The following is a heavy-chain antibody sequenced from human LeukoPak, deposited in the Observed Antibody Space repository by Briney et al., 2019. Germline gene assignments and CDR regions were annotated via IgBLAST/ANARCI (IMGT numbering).Heavy chain of an antibody. V-gene: IGHV3-23*01. CDR2: IDGGGTT. Sequence: GGALRLSCAASGLTFSTSTFSWVRQAPGKGLEWVSAIDGGGTTYYADSAKGRFAISRDNSKNTLSLHMASLTAEDTAIYFCAKDGYYDSTSCQFDFWGQGTLVTVSS. CDR1: GLTFSTST. J-gene: IGHJ4*02. D-gene: IGHD6-13*01. CDR3: AKDGYYDSTSCQFDF.